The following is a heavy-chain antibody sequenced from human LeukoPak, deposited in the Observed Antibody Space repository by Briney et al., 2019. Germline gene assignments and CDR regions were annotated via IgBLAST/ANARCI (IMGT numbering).Heavy chain of an antibody. D-gene: IGHD5-18*01. CDR3: ARVGVDTAMSDAFDI. J-gene: IGHJ3*02. CDR1: GYTFTSYY. Sequence: ASVKVSCKASGYTFTSYYTHWVRQAPGQGLEWMGIINPSGGSTSYAQKFQGRVTMTRDTSISTAYMELSRLRSDDTAVYYCARVGVDTAMSDAFDIWGQGTMVTVSS. V-gene: IGHV1-46*01. CDR2: INPSGGST.